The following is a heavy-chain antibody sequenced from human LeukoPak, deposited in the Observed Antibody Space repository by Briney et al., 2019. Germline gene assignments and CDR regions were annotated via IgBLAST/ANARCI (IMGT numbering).Heavy chain of an antibody. J-gene: IGHJ5*02. V-gene: IGHV3-23*01. CDR3: AKRVYGDT. D-gene: IGHD4-17*01. Sequence: GGSLRLSCAASGFRFSSYAMTWVRQAPGKGLEWVSSISKNADGIYYAASVKGRFTISRDNSKNTLYLQMNSLRAEDTAVYYCAKRVYGDTWGQGTLVTVSS. CDR1: GFRFSSYA. CDR2: ISKNADGI.